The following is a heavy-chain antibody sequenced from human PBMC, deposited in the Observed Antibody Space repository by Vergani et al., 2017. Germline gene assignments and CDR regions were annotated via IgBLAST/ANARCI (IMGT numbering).Heavy chain of an antibody. CDR3: ARAVGVIYYYYYMDV. D-gene: IGHD2-21*01. J-gene: IGHJ6*03. V-gene: IGHV4-34*01. CDR2: INHSGST. CDR1: GGSFSGYY. Sequence: QVQLQQWGAGLLKPSETLSLTCAVYGGSFSGYYWSWIRQPPGKGLEWIGEINHSGSTNYNPSLKSRVTISVDTSKNQFSLKLSSVTAADTAVYYCARAVGVIYYYYYMDVWGQGTAVTVS.